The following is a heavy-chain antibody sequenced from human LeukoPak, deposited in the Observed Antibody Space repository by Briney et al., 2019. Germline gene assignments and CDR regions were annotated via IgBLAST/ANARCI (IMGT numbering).Heavy chain of an antibody. D-gene: IGHD6-19*01. J-gene: IGHJ1*01. V-gene: IGHV3-53*01. CDR2: IYSGGST. CDR1: GFTVSSNY. CDR3: ASHPRVAGTPWGIQH. Sequence: PGGSLRLSCAASGFTVSSNYMSWVRQAPGKGLEWVSVIYSGGSTYYADSVKGRFTISRDNSKNTLYLQMNSLRAEDTAVYYCASHPRVAGTPWGIQHWGQGTLVTVSS.